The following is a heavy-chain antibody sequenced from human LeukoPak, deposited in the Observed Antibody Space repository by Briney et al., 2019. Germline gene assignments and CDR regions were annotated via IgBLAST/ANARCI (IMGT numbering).Heavy chain of an antibody. CDR1: GFSFIIYA. Sequence: GGSLRLSCADPGFSFIIYALSGVRQAPGKGLEWVGRIRSKTAGETTDYAAPLKGRFTNSRDDSKNTLYLQMNSLKTEDTAVYYCTTPLTGYYDSSGFSVKGDDYWGQGTLVTVS. D-gene: IGHD3-22*01. J-gene: IGHJ4*02. CDR3: TTPLTGYYDSSGFSVKGDDY. CDR2: IRSKTAGETT. V-gene: IGHV3-15*01.